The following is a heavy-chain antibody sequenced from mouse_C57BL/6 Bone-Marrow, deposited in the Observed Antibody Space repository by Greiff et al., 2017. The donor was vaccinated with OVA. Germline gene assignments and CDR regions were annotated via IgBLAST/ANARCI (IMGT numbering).Heavy chain of an antibody. V-gene: IGHV5-4*01. CDR3: ARDSDYDYDGGAMDY. D-gene: IGHD2-4*01. CDR1: GFTFSSYA. Sequence: EVHLVESGGGLVKPGGSLKLSCAASGFTFSSYAMSWVRQTPEKRLEWVATISDGGSYTYYPDHVKGRFTISRDNAKNNLYLQMSHLKSEDTAMYYCARDSDYDYDGGAMDYWGQGTSVTVSS. J-gene: IGHJ4*01. CDR2: ISDGGSYT.